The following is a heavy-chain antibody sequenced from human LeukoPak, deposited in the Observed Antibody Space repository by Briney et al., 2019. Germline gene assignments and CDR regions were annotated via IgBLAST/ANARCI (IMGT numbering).Heavy chain of an antibody. CDR3: AREDYYGSGNYVAWGGAFDV. Sequence: GGSLRLSCEASGFSFSSYWMTWVRQAPGKGQKWVANIKQDGSEKYYVDSVKGRFTISRDNAKISVFLQMNSLRAEDTAVYYCAREDYYGSGNYVAWGGAFDVWGRGTTVTVSS. J-gene: IGHJ3*01. CDR2: IKQDGSEK. CDR1: GFSFSSYW. D-gene: IGHD3-10*01. V-gene: IGHV3-7*01.